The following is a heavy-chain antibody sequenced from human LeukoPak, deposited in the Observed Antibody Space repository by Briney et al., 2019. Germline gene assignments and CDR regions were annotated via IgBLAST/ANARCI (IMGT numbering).Heavy chain of an antibody. J-gene: IGHJ4*02. CDR3: AKGPYHDFWSGYYRHNFDY. V-gene: IGHV3-30*02. Sequence: GGSLRLSCAASGFTFSSYGMHWVRQAPCKGLEWVAFIRYDGSNKYYADSVKGRFTISRDNSKNTLYLQMNSLRAEDTAVYYCAKGPYHDFWSGYYRHNFDYWGQGTLVTVSS. CDR2: IRYDGSNK. CDR1: GFTFSSYG. D-gene: IGHD3-3*01.